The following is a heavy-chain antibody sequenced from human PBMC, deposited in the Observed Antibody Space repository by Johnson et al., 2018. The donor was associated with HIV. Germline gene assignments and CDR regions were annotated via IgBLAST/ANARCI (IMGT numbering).Heavy chain of an antibody. D-gene: IGHD5-24*01. Sequence: MQLVESGGGLVQPGESLRLSCVASGFTFSSYWMHWVRQAPGKGLVWVSRINTDGSSTTYADSVKGRFTISRDNAKNTLYLQMNSLRVEDTAVYYCARGREMATRTGAFDIWGQGTVVTVSS. CDR1: GFTFSSYW. CDR2: INTDGSST. V-gene: IGHV3-74*02. J-gene: IGHJ3*02. CDR3: ARGREMATRTGAFDI.